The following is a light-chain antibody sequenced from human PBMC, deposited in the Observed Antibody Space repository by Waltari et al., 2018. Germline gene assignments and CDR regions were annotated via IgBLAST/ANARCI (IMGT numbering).Light chain of an antibody. Sequence: DIQMTQSPSSLSASVGERVTITCRASQSISSYLNWYQQKPGKAPKVLIYAASSLQSGVPSRFSGSGSGTDFTLTISSLQPEDFTTYYCQQSYRTPYTFGQWTKLQIK. CDR3: QQSYRTPYT. CDR2: AAS. J-gene: IGKJ2*01. CDR1: QSISSY. V-gene: IGKV1-39*01.